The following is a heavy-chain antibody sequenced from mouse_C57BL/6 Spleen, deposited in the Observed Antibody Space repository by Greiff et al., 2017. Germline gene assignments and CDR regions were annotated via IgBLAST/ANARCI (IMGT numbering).Heavy chain of an antibody. CDR2: ISDGGSYT. Sequence: EVQLVESGGGLVQPGGSLKLSCAASGFTFSSYAMSWVRQTPEKRLEWVATISDGGSYTYYPDNVKGLFTISRDNAKNNLYLQMSHLKSEDTAMYYCARAYYSNTWFAYWGQGTLVTVSA. J-gene: IGHJ3*01. V-gene: IGHV5-4*01. CDR3: ARAYYSNTWFAY. D-gene: IGHD2-5*01. CDR1: GFTFSSYA.